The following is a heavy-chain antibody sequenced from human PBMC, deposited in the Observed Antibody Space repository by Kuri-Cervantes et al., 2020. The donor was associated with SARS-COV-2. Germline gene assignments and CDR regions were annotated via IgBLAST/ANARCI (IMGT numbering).Heavy chain of an antibody. CDR2: ISSSSSYI. D-gene: IGHD1-26*01. CDR3: ARDGRLGTVAFDI. V-gene: IGHV3-21*01. J-gene: IGHJ3*02. CDR1: GFTFSSYS. Sequence: GGSLRLSCAASGFTFSSYSMNWVRQAPGKGLEWVSSISSSSSYIYYADSVKGRFTISRDNAKNSLYLQMNSLRAEDTAVYYCARDGRLGTVAFDIWGQGTMVTVSS.